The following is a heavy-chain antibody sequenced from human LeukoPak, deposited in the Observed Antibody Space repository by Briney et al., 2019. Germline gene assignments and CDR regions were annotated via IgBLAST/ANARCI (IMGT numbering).Heavy chain of an antibody. CDR3: LRCSSTSCYANPFDY. CDR2: ISGSGGST. V-gene: IGHV3-23*01. J-gene: IGHJ4*02. Sequence: SGGSLRLSCAASGFTFSSYGMSWVRQAPGKGLEWVSAISGSGGSTYYADSVKGRFTISRDNSKNTLYLQMNSLRAEDTAVYYCLRCSSTSCYANPFDYWGQGTLVTVSS. CDR1: GFTFSSYG. D-gene: IGHD2-2*01.